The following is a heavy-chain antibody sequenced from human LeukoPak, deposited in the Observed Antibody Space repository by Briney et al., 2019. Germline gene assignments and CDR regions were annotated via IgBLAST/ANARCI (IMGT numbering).Heavy chain of an antibody. D-gene: IGHD2-2*02. CDR1: GYTFTSYD. CDR2: MNPNSGNT. J-gene: IGHJ3*02. V-gene: IGHV1-8*03. Sequence: GAAVKVSCKASGYTFTSYDINWVRQATGQGLEWMGWMNPNSGNTGYAQKFQGRVTITRNTSISTAYMELSSLRSEDTAVYYCARAVPAAIGGDAFDIWGQGTMVTVSS. CDR3: ARAVPAAIGGDAFDI.